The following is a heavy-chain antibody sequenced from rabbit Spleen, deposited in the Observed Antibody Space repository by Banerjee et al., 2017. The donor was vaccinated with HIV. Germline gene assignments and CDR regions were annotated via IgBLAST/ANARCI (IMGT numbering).Heavy chain of an antibody. CDR2: IYTGNAKT. CDR3: ARDAGSGPYIDGSFDL. CDR1: GFSFSDSYD. J-gene: IGHJ4*01. V-gene: IGHV1S45*01. Sequence: QQQLEESGGGLVKPGGTLTLTCKASGFSFSDSYDMCWVRQAPGKGLEWIACIYTGNAKTYYASWAKGRFTISKASSTTVTLQMTSLTVADMATYFCARDAGSGPYIDGSFDLLVPGTLVTVS. D-gene: IGHD8-1*01.